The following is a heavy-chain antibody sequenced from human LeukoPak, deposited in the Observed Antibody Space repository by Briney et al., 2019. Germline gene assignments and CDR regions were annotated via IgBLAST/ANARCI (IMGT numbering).Heavy chain of an antibody. CDR3: ARDPYGDSDY. CDR2: ISSSNSYI. D-gene: IGHD4-17*01. J-gene: IGHJ4*02. CDR1: GFTFSRYR. V-gene: IGHV3-21*01. Sequence: GGSLRLSCAAAGFTFSRYRMNWVRQAPGKGLEWVSYISSSNSYISYADSVKGPFTISRDNAKNSPYLQMNSLRAEDTAVYYCARDPYGDSDYWGQGTLVTASS.